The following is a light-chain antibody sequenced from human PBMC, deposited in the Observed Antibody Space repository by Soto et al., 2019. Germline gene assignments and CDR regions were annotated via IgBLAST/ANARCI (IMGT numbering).Light chain of an antibody. CDR2: RAS. CDR1: QSVSSN. J-gene: IGKJ3*01. V-gene: IGKV3-15*01. Sequence: EIVLTQSPATLSASPGERATLSCRASQSVSSNLAWFQQKPGQPPRLLTFRASTRATGVPVRFSGSGSGTEFTLTITSLQSDDFAVYYCQQYNNWPPEFTFGPGTKVDIK. CDR3: QQYNNWPPEFT.